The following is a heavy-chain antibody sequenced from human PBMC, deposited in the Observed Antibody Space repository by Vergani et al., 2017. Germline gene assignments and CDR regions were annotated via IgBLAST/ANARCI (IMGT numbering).Heavy chain of an antibody. CDR2: ISSSSSYI. Sequence: EVQLVESGGGLVKPGGSLRLSCAASGFTFSSYSMNWVRQAPGKGLEWVSSISSSSSYIYYADSVKGRFTISRDNAKNSLYLQMNSLRAEDTAVYYCASPSLILTGSRFVYWGQGTLVTVSS. V-gene: IGHV3-21*01. CDR1: GFTFSSYS. D-gene: IGHD3-9*01. CDR3: ASPSLILTGSRFVY. J-gene: IGHJ4*02.